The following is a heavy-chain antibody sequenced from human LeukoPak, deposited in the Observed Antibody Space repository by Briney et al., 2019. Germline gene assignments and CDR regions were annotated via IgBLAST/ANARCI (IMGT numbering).Heavy chain of an antibody. J-gene: IGHJ3*02. CDR3: VRADYNGGNPGSFDI. CDR1: GGSISSSSYY. D-gene: IGHD2-8*01. V-gene: IGHV4-39*07. CDR2: IYYSGST. Sequence: SETLSLTCTVSGGSISSSSYYWGWIRQPPGKGLEWIGSIYYSGSTYYNPSLESRVTSSLDTSKNQFSLTLNSVTAADTAVYYCVRADYNGGNPGSFDIWGRGTMVTVSS.